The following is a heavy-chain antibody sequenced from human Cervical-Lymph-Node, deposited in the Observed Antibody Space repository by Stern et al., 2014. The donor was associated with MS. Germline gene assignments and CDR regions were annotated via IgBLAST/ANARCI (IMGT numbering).Heavy chain of an antibody. V-gene: IGHV5-51*01. CDR2: IYPGDSDT. D-gene: IGHD4-17*01. Sequence: QLVQSEAEVKTPGESLKISCKGSGYSFTANWIAWGRQMPGKGLEGMGIIYPGDSDTRYSPSFQGQVTISADKSISTAYLQWSSLKASDTAMYYCARDYGDYAFDYWGQGTLVTVSS. CDR3: ARDYGDYAFDY. CDR1: GYSFTANW. J-gene: IGHJ4*02.